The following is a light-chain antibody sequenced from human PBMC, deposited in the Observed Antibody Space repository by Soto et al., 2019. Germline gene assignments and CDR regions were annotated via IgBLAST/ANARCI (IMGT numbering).Light chain of an antibody. CDR2: AAS. J-gene: IGKJ1*01. V-gene: IGKV3-20*01. CDR3: QQYDSTVWT. CDR1: QTGDSRY. Sequence: EIVLTQSPCTLSLSPGETATLSCRASQTGDSRYLAWYQQKRGQAPRLLIYAASSRATGVPDRFSGSGSGTDFTLTIRRLEPEDFAVYYCQQYDSTVWTFGQGTKVEIK.